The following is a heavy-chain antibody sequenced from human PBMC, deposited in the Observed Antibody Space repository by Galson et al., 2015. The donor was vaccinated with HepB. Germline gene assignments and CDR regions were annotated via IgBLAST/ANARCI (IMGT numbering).Heavy chain of an antibody. CDR1: GFSLSTSGMC. Sequence: PALVRTPPTLTLTCTFSGFSLSTSGMCVSWIRQPPGKALEWLARIDWDDDKYYSTSLKTRLTISKDTSKNQVVLTMTNMDPVDTATYYCARIAPSIIDSSGYYYFDYWGQGTLVTVSS. D-gene: IGHD3-22*01. V-gene: IGHV2-70*11. CDR2: IDWDDDK. CDR3: ARIAPSIIDSSGYYYFDY. J-gene: IGHJ4*02.